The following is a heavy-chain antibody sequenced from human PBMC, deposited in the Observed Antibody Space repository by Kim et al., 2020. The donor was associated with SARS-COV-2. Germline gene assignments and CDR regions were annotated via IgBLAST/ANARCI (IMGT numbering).Heavy chain of an antibody. V-gene: IGHV1-69*13. CDR1: GGPFSSYA. Sequence: SVKVSCKASGGPFSSYAISWVRQAPGQGLEWMGGVIPIFDTANNAQKFQGRLTVTADESTSTAYMELSSLRSNDTAVYYCARAIAAAGTGPPGDYYYGLAVWGQGTTVTVSS. CDR2: VIPIFDTA. CDR3: ARAIAAAGTGPPGDYYYGLAV. J-gene: IGHJ6*02. D-gene: IGHD6-13*01.